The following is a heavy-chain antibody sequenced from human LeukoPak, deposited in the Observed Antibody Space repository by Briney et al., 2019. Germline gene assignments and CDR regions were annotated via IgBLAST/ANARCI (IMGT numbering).Heavy chain of an antibody. V-gene: IGHV1-69*04. CDR1: GGTFSSYA. Sequence: SVKVSCKASGGTFSSYAISWVRQAPGQGLKWMGRIIPILGIANYAQKFQGRVTITADKSTSTAYMELSSLRSEDTAVYYCANFDYEGPLGAFDIWGQGTMVTVSS. D-gene: IGHD4-17*01. CDR3: ANFDYEGPLGAFDI. CDR2: IIPILGIA. J-gene: IGHJ3*02.